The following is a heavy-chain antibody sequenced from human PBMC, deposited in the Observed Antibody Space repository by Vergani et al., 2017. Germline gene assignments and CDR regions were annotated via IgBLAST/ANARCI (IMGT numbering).Heavy chain of an antibody. CDR1: GFTFDDYA. D-gene: IGHD3-10*01. CDR2: ISWNSGSI. Sequence: EVQLVESGGGLVQPGRSLRLSCAASGFTFDDYAMHWVRQAPGKGLEWVSGISWNSGSIGYADSVKGRFTISRDNAKNSLYLQMNSLRAEDTAVYYCARDMTAARWGGFDYWGQGTLVTVSS. CDR3: ARDMTAARWGGFDY. J-gene: IGHJ4*02. V-gene: IGHV3-9*01.